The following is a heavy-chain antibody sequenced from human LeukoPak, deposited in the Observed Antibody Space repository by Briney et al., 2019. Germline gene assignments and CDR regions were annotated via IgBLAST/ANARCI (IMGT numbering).Heavy chain of an antibody. Sequence: PGGSLRLSCAASGFTFSSYGMPWVRQAPGKGLEWVAVISYDGSNKYYADSVKGRFTISRDNSKNTLYLQMNSLRAEDTAVYYCAKDFVPYYDSSGYYYTTNDYWGQGTLVTVSS. J-gene: IGHJ4*02. D-gene: IGHD3-22*01. CDR2: ISYDGSNK. V-gene: IGHV3-30*18. CDR1: GFTFSSYG. CDR3: AKDFVPYYDSSGYYYTTNDY.